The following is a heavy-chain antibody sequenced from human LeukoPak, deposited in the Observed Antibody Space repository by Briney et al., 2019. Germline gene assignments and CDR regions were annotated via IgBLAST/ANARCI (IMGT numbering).Heavy chain of an antibody. J-gene: IGHJ3*02. CDR3: ARVYYDSSGYYYYYAFDI. CDR1: GGSFSGYY. V-gene: IGHV4-59*01. Sequence: SETLSLTCAVYGGSFSGYYWSWIRQPPGKGLEWIGYIYYSGSTNYNPSLKSRVTISVDTSKNQFSLKLSSVTAADTAVYYCARVYYDSSGYYYYYAFDIWGQGTMVTVSS. CDR2: IYYSGST. D-gene: IGHD3-22*01.